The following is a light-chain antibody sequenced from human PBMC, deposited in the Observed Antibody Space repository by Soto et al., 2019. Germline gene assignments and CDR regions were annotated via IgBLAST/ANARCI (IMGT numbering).Light chain of an antibody. Sequence: EIVLTQSPGTLSLSPGERATLSCRASQSVSSSYLAWYQQKPGQAPRLLIYGASSRATGIPDRFSGSGSGTDFTLTISRLETEDFAVYYCQQYGSSPCFFGGGTKVDIK. V-gene: IGKV3-20*01. CDR2: GAS. J-gene: IGKJ4*01. CDR3: QQYGSSPCF. CDR1: QSVSSSY.